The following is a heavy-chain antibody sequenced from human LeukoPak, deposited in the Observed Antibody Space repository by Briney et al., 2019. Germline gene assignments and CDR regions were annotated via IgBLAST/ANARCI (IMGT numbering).Heavy chain of an antibody. Sequence: SETLSLTCTVSGGSISTYYWSWIRQPPGKGLEWIGYIYYSGSTNYNPSLKSRVTISVDTSKDQFSLKLSSVTAADTAVYYCARSGSGWTKFDSWGQGALVTVSS. CDR2: IYYSGST. J-gene: IGHJ4*02. CDR1: GGSISTYY. D-gene: IGHD6-19*01. V-gene: IGHV4-59*01. CDR3: ARSGSGWTKFDS.